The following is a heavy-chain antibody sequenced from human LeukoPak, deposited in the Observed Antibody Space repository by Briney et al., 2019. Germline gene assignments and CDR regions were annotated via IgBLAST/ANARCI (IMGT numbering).Heavy chain of an antibody. CDR3: ARVGAYILSTEVNWFDP. J-gene: IGHJ5*02. Sequence: SETLSLTCAVYGGSFSGYYWSWIRQPPGKGLEWIGEINHSGSTNYNPSLKSRVTTSVDTSKNQFSLKLSSATAADTAVYYCARVGAYILSTEVNWFDPWGQGTLVTVSS. CDR1: GGSFSGYY. D-gene: IGHD2/OR15-2a*01. V-gene: IGHV4-34*01. CDR2: INHSGST.